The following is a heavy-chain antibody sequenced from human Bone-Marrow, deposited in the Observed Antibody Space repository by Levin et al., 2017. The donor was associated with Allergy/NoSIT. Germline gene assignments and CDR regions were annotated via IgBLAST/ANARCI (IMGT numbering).Heavy chain of an antibody. CDR2: TTGSTSST. J-gene: IGHJ4*02. V-gene: IGHV3-23*01. CDR3: AKGTLTSCSGATCYPFDY. D-gene: IGHD2-15*01. Sequence: GESLKISCEASGFTFSSYAMSWVRQAPGKGLEWVSTTTGSTSSTYHADSVRGRFTISRDNSKNTLYLQMNNLRAEDTAMYYCAKGTLTSCSGATCYPFDYWGQGTLVAVSS. CDR1: GFTFSSYA.